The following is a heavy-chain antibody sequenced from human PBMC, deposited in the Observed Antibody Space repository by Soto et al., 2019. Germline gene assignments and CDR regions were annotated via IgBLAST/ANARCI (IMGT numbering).Heavy chain of an antibody. CDR1: GYTFTSYG. Sequence: ASVKVSCKAYGYTFTSYGISWVRQAPGQGLEWMGWISAYNGNTNYAQKLQGRVTMTTDTSTSTAYMELRSLRSDDTAVYYCARGGGPARYFDWFPLLYYGMDVWGQGTTVTVSS. CDR3: ARGGGPARYFDWFPLLYYGMDV. V-gene: IGHV1-18*01. J-gene: IGHJ6*02. CDR2: ISAYNGNT. D-gene: IGHD3-9*01.